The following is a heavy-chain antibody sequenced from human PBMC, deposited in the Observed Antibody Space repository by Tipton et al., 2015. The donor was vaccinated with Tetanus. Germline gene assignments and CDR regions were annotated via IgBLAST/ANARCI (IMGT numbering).Heavy chain of an antibody. CDR3: ARATVTTSGFDP. D-gene: IGHD4-17*01. CDR2: IWYDGSNK. Sequence: SLRLSCAASGFTFSSYGMHWVRQAPGKGLEWVAVIWYDGSNKYYADSVKGRFTISRDNSKNTLYLQMNSLRAEDTAVYYCARATVTTSGFDPWGQGTLVTVSS. CDR1: GFTFSSYG. V-gene: IGHV3-33*01. J-gene: IGHJ5*02.